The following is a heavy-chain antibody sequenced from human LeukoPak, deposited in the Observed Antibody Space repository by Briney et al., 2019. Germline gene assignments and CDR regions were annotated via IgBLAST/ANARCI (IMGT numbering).Heavy chain of an antibody. CDR2: ISGSGGST. Sequence: GGSLRLSCAASGFTFSSYAMSWVRQAPGKGLEWVSGISGSGGSTYYADSVKGRFTISRDNSKNTLYLQMNSLRAEDTAVYYCAEDDSSGYQSVWGQGTLVTVSS. V-gene: IGHV3-23*01. J-gene: IGHJ4*02. D-gene: IGHD3-22*01. CDR1: GFTFSSYA. CDR3: AEDDSSGYQSV.